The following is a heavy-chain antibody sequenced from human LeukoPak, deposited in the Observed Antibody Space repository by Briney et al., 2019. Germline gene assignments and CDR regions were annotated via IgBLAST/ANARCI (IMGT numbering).Heavy chain of an antibody. V-gene: IGHV3-53*01. D-gene: IGHD6-13*01. CDR1: GFTVSSNY. CDR2: IYSGGST. J-gene: IGHJ3*02. CDR3: AKDFSIAAAGTIDAFDI. Sequence: GGSLRLSCAASGFTVSSNYMSWVRQAPGKGLEWVSVIYSGGSTYYADSVKGRFTISRDNSKNTLYLQMNSLRAEDTAVYYCAKDFSIAAAGTIDAFDIWGQGTMVTVSS.